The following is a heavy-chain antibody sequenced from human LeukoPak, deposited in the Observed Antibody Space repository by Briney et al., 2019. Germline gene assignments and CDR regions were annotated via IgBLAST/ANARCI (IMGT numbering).Heavy chain of an antibody. V-gene: IGHV3-9*01. CDR1: GFTFDDYA. CDR2: ICWDSGSI. CDR3: AKATKPGIAVAGYFDY. Sequence: PGRSLRLSCAASGFTFDDYAMHWVRQAPGKGLEWVSGICWDSGSIGYADSVKGRFTISRDNAKNSLYLQMNSLRAEDTALYYCAKATKPGIAVAGYFDYWGQGTLVTVSS. D-gene: IGHD6-19*01. J-gene: IGHJ4*02.